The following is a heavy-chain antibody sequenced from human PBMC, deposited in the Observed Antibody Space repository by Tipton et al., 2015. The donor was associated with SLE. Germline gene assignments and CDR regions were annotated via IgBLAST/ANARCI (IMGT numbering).Heavy chain of an antibody. CDR2: INPSGGST. D-gene: IGHD3-16*01. CDR1: GYTFTSYC. Sequence: QSGPEVKKPGASVKVSCKASGYTFTSYCMHWVRQAPGQGLEWMGIINPSGGSTSYAQKFQGRVTMTRDTSTSTVYMELSSLRSEDTAVYSCARGGRTHEAFNIGGQGTMATVSS. CDR3: ARGGRTHEAFNI. V-gene: IGHV1-46*01. J-gene: IGHJ3*02.